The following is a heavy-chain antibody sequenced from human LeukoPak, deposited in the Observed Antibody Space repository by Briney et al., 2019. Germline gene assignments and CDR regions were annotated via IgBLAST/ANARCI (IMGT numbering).Heavy chain of an antibody. CDR2: ISGDGSTT. CDR3: ARSQFDY. CDR1: GFPFSSYW. J-gene: IGHJ4*02. Sequence: PGGSLRLSCGTSGFPFSSYWMLWVRQAPGKGLEWVSRISGDGSTTTYAASVKGRFTISRDNTDNILYLEMNNLRVEDTAIYYCARSQFDYWSQGILVTVSS. V-gene: IGHV3-74*01.